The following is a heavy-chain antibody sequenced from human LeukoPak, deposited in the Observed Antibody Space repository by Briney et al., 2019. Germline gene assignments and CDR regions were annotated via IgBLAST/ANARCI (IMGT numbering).Heavy chain of an antibody. CDR3: ARDATYSSSANYYSCYMDV. Sequence: ASVKVSCKASGYTSTSYAMNWVRQAPGQGLEWRVWSNTSTGNPTYAQGFTGRFVFALDTSVSTAYLQISSLKAEDTAVYYCARDATYSSSANYYSCYMDVWGKGTTVTVSS. V-gene: IGHV7-4-1*02. CDR2: SNTSTGNP. D-gene: IGHD6-13*01. CDR1: GYTSTSYA. J-gene: IGHJ6*03.